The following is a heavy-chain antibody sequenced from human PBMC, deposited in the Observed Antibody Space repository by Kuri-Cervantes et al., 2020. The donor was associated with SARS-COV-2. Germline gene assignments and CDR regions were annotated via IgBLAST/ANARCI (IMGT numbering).Heavy chain of an antibody. Sequence: SVKVSCKASGYTFTSYYMHWVRQAPGQGLEWMGIINPSGGSTSYAQRFQGRVTMTRDTSTSTVYMELSSLRSEDTAVYYCAREDIVVVPAYYDDAFDIWGQGTMVTVSS. CDR1: GYTFTSYY. CDR2: INPSGGST. D-gene: IGHD2-2*01. CDR3: AREDIVVVPAYYDDAFDI. J-gene: IGHJ3*02. V-gene: IGHV1-46*01.